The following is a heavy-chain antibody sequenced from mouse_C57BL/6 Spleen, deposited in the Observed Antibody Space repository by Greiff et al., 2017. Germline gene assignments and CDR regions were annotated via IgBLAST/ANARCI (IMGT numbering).Heavy chain of an antibody. Sequence: QVQLQQPGAELVKPGASVKLSCKASGYTFTSSWMQWVKQRPGQGLEWIGEIDPTDSYTNYNQKFKGKATLTVDTSSSTAYMQLSSLTSEDSAVYYCARRGEYSNPGFAYWGKGTLVAVAA. D-gene: IGHD2-5*01. J-gene: IGHJ3*01. CDR1: GYTFTSSW. V-gene: IGHV1-50*01. CDR2: IDPTDSYT. CDR3: ARRGEYSNPGFAY.